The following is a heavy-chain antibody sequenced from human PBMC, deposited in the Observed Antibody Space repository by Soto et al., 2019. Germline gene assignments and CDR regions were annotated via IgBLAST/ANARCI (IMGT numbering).Heavy chain of an antibody. D-gene: IGHD5-18*01. CDR3: ARGVLGIQLWPTGPFDP. CDR1: GGSFSGYY. CDR2: INHSGST. J-gene: IGHJ5*02. V-gene: IGHV4-34*01. Sequence: SETLSLTCAVYGGSFSGYYWSWIRQPPGKGLEWIGEINHSGSTNYNPSLKSRVTISVDTSKNQFSLKLSSVTAADTAVYYCARGVLGIQLWPTGPFDPWGQGTLVTVSS.